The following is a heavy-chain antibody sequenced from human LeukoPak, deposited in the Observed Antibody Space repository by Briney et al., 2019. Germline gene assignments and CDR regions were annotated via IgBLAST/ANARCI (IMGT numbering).Heavy chain of an antibody. V-gene: IGHV4-34*04. CDR3: ASYDSGGSFDY. Sequence: SETLSLTCAVYGGSFRGYYWSWIRQPPGKGLEWIGEINHSGSTNNNPSLKSRDTISVDTSKNQFSLKLSSVTAADTAVYYCASYDSGGSFDYWGQGTLVTVHS. D-gene: IGHD3-22*01. J-gene: IGHJ4*02. CDR2: INHSGST. CDR1: GGSFRGYY.